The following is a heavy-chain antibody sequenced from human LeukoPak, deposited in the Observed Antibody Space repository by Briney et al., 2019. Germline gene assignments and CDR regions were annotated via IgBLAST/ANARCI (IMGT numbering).Heavy chain of an antibody. J-gene: IGHJ4*02. D-gene: IGHD1-26*01. CDR3: ARSGTDLEWELREC. CDR2: IIPIFGTA. V-gene: IGHV1-69*13. CDR1: GYTFTSYA. Sequence: SVKVSCKASGYTFTSYAMNWVRQAPGQGLEWMGGIIPIFGTANYAQKSQGRVTITADESTSTAYMELSSLRSEDTAVYYCARSGTDLEWELRECWGQGTLVTVSS.